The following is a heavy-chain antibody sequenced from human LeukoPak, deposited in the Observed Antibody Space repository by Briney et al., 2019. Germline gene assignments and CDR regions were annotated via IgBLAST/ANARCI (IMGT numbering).Heavy chain of an antibody. D-gene: IGHD2-15*01. Sequence: SETLSLTCTVSGGSISSSSYYWGWIRQPPGKGLEWIGSIYYSGSTYYNPSLKSRVTISVDTSKNQFSLKLSSVTAADTAVYYCARRVYCSGGSCYAHFGYWGQGTLVTVSS. CDR1: GGSISSSSYY. CDR3: ARRVYCSGGSCYAHFGY. J-gene: IGHJ4*02. V-gene: IGHV4-39*01. CDR2: IYYSGST.